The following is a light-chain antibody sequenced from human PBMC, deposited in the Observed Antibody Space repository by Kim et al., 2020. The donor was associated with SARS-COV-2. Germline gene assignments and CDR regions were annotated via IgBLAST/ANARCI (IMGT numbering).Light chain of an antibody. CDR3: AAWDDSLNGWV. CDR2: YDD. Sequence: QSVLTQPPSVSAAPRQRVTISCSGSSSNIGKSAVNWYRQLPGGAPKLLIYYDDLLPSGVSGRFSGSKSGTSASLAISGLQPEDEAAYYCAAWDDSLNGWVFGGGTKVTVL. V-gene: IGLV1-36*01. CDR1: SSNIGKSA. J-gene: IGLJ3*02.